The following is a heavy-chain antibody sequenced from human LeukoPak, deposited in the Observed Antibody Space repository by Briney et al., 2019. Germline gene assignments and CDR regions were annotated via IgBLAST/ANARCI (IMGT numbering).Heavy chain of an antibody. CDR3: ARGDTGDFAWFDP. J-gene: IGHJ5*02. Sequence: PSETLSLTCTVSGGSISSGGYYWSWIRQHPGKGLEWIGYIYYSGSTYYNPSLKSRVTISVDTSKNQFSLKLSSVTAADTAMYYCARGDTGDFAWFDPWGQGTLVTVSS. CDR2: IYYSGST. CDR1: GGSISSGGYY. D-gene: IGHD7-27*01. V-gene: IGHV4-31*03.